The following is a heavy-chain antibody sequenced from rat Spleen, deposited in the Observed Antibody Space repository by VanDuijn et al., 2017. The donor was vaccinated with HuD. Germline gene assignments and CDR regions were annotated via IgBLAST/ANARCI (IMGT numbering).Heavy chain of an antibody. CDR3: IRESLSGSKSHWFVY. V-gene: IGHV2S12*01. Sequence: QVQVKESGPGLVQPSQTLSLTCTVSGFSLTSNGVSWVRQPPGKGLEWIAAISTGGNTYYNSALRSRLSISRDTSKSQVFLNVNSLQTEDTAIYFCIRESLSGSKSHWFVYWGQGTLVTVSS. D-gene: IGHD1-4*01. CDR2: ISTGGNT. CDR1: GFSLTSNG. J-gene: IGHJ3*01.